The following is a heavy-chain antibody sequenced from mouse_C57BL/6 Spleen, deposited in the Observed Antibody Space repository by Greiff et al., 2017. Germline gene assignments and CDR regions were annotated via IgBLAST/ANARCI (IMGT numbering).Heavy chain of an antibody. V-gene: IGHV7-3*01. CDR2: IRNKANGYTT. D-gene: IGHD2-2*01. CDR1: GFTFTDYY. Sequence: EVQLVESGGGLVQPGGSLSLSCAASGFTFTDYYMSWVRQPPGQALEWLGFIRNKANGYTTEYSASVKGRFTISRDNSQSILYLQMNALRAEDSATYYCARLGGYDAGYAMDYWGQGTSVTVSS. CDR3: ARLGGYDAGYAMDY. J-gene: IGHJ4*01.